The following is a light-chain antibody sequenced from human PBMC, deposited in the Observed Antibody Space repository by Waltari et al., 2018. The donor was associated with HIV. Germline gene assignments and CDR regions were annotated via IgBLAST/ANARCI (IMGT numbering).Light chain of an antibody. CDR2: EVT. J-gene: IGLJ2*01. CDR3: SSYAPTNNFYVL. Sequence: QSALTQPPSASGSPGQSVTISCTGTSSDIGGYNYVSWYQQHPGKAPKLIITEVTKRPSGVPDRFSGSKSGNTASMTVSGLQAEDEAHYYCSSYAPTNNFYVLFGGGTALTVL. V-gene: IGLV2-8*01. CDR1: SSDIGGYNY.